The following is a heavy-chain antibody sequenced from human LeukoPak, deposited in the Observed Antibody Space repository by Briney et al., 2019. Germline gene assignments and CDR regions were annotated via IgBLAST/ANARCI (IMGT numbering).Heavy chain of an antibody. CDR3: ARLGYCNSITCSTVDY. D-gene: IGHD2-2*01. V-gene: IGHV5-51*01. CDR2: IWPDDSDT. Sequence: RGESLKISCKGSEYSFTNYWIGWVRQMPGKGLEWMGIIWPDDSDTRYSPSFQGQVTISADKSISTTYLQWSSLKASDTAMYYCARLGYCNSITCSTVDYWGQGTLVTVSS. CDR1: EYSFTNYW. J-gene: IGHJ4*02.